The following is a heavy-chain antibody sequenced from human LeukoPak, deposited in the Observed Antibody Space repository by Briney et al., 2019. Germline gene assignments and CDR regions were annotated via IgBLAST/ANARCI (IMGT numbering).Heavy chain of an antibody. J-gene: IGHJ4*02. V-gene: IGHV1-2*02. D-gene: IGHD3-16*02. Sequence: ASVKVSCKASGDTFTGYYMHWVRQAPGQGLEWMGWINPNSGGTNYAQKFQGRVTMTRDTSISTAYMELSRLRSDDTAVYYCARSPDYDYVWGSYRPYFDYWGQGTLVTVSS. CDR1: GDTFTGYY. CDR3: ARSPDYDYVWGSYRPYFDY. CDR2: INPNSGGT.